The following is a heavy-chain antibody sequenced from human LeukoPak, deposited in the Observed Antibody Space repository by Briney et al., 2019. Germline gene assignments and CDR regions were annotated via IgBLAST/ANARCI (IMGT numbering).Heavy chain of an antibody. Sequence: PSETLSLTCTVSGGSISSGGYYRSWIRQHPGKGLEWIGYIYYSGSTYYNPSLKSRVTISVDTSKNQFSLKLSSVTAADTAVYYCARAVYYDYVWGSYRHPTYFDYWGQGTLVTVSS. CDR3: ARAVYYDYVWGSYRHPTYFDY. CDR1: GGSISSGGYY. CDR2: IYYSGST. J-gene: IGHJ4*02. D-gene: IGHD3-16*02. V-gene: IGHV4-31*03.